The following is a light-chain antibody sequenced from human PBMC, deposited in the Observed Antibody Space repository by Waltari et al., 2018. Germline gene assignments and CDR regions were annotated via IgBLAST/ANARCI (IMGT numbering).Light chain of an antibody. J-gene: IGKJ1*01. CDR3: QQYGTLPPWT. CDR2: GAS. Sequence: EIVLTQSPGTLSLSPGERATLSCRASQSVTSNYLSWYQKKPGQAPRLLIYGASSRASSIPDRFSGSGSGTEFTLSISRLEPEDFAVYYCQQYGTLPPWTFGQGTRVEIK. V-gene: IGKV3-20*01. CDR1: QSVTSNY.